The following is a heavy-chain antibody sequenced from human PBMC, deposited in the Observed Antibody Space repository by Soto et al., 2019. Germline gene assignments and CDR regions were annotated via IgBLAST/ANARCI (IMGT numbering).Heavy chain of an antibody. CDR1: GGSISSYY. CDR2: IYYSGST. CDR3: AREGNLGRWIQPLDS. Sequence: SVTLSLTCAVDGGSISSYYWSWIRQPLGKGLEWIGYIYYSGSTNYNPSLKSRVTISVDTSKNQFSLKLSSVTTADTAVYFCAREGNLGRWIQPLDSWGQGTLVTVSS. J-gene: IGHJ4*02. V-gene: IGHV4-59*01. D-gene: IGHD2-2*03.